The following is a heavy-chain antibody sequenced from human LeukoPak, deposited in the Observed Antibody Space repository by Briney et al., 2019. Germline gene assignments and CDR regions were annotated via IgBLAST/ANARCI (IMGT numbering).Heavy chain of an antibody. Sequence: GGSLRLSCAASGFTFSSYCMSWVRQAPGKGLEWEANIKQDGSQKYYVDSVKGRFTISRDNAKSLLYLQMNSLRPEDTAVYYCARDWAGSAWLTRALEYWGQGILVTVSS. D-gene: IGHD6-19*01. CDR1: GFTFSSYC. CDR3: ARDWAGSAWLTRALEY. V-gene: IGHV3-7*01. J-gene: IGHJ4*02. CDR2: IKQDGSQK.